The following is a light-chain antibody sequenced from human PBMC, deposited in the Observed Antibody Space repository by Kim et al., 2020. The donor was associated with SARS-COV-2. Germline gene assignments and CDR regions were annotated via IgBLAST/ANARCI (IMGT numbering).Light chain of an antibody. Sequence: SPGERGSLSCSGSQSLSVRCLSWYHQKTPDAPSLLIYGAANTTTGGPDRFSGSGAGTNFTLTISRLEPEDVVVYYCQQYDSTLFTFGPGTKVDIK. CDR3: QQYDSTLFT. CDR2: GAA. J-gene: IGKJ3*01. V-gene: IGKV3-20*01. CDR1: QSLSVRC.